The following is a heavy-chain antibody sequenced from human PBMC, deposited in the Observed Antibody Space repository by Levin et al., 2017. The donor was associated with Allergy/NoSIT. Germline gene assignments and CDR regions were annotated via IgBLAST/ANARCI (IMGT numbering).Heavy chain of an antibody. CDR3: TRDQGGSYVSYYFDY. Sequence: GESLKISCKTSGFTFGDYAMSWVRQAPGKGLEWVGFTRHNAYGGTTEYAASVKGRFSISRDDSKTIAYLQMNRLRTEDTAVYYCTRDQGGSYVSYYFDYWGQGTLVTVSS. J-gene: IGHJ4*02. D-gene: IGHD1-26*01. CDR1: GFTFGDYA. V-gene: IGHV3-49*04. CDR2: TRHNAYGGTT.